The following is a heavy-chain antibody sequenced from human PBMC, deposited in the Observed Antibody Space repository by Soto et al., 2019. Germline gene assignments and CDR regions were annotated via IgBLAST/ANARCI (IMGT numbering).Heavy chain of an antibody. CDR2: IYYSGST. CDR1: GASISSYY. Sequence: SETLSLTCTVSGASISSYYWSWIRQPPGKGLEWIGYIYYSGSTNYNPSLKSRVTISVDTSKNQFSLNLDSVTAADTAVYYCARAHAPTLPFDYWGQGTLVTVSS. V-gene: IGHV4-59*01. CDR3: ARAHAPTLPFDY. J-gene: IGHJ4*01. D-gene: IGHD2-2*01.